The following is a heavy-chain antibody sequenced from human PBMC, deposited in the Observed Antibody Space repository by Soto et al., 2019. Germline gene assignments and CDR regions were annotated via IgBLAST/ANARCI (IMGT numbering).Heavy chain of an antibody. V-gene: IGHV3-74*03. CDR1: GFTLSSFF. Sequence: GGSLRLSCGASGFTLSSFFMHWVRQGPGKGLVWVSRISNDGSTTTYADSVKGRFTISRDNAKNTLYLQMNSLRAEDTAVYFCARGHYGLDVWGQGITVTVSS. CDR3: ARGHYGLDV. CDR2: ISNDGSTT. J-gene: IGHJ6*02.